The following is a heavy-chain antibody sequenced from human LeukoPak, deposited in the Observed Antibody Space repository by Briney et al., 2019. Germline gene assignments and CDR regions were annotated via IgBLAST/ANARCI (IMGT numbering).Heavy chain of an antibody. CDR2: IYYIGST. D-gene: IGHD4-11*01. CDR3: ARHDYSNSWFDP. Sequence: SETLSLTCTVSGGSISSSSYYWGWIRQPPGKGLEWIGSIYYIGSTYYNPSLKSRVAISVDTSKNQFSLKLSSVTAADTAMFYCARHDYSNSWFDPWGQGTLVTVSS. J-gene: IGHJ5*02. CDR1: GGSISSSSYY. V-gene: IGHV4-39*01.